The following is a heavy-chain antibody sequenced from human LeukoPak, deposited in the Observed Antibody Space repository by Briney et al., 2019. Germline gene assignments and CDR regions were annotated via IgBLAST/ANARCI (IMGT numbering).Heavy chain of an antibody. CDR3: ARDLSGYGGSFDY. Sequence: PGGSLRLSCAASGFTFSSYSMNWVRQAPGKGLEWVSSISSSSSYIYYADSVKGRFTISRDNAKNSLYLQMNSLRAEDTAVYNCARDLSGYGGSFDYWGQGTLVTVSS. CDR2: ISSSSSYI. D-gene: IGHD4-23*01. J-gene: IGHJ4*02. CDR1: GFTFSSYS. V-gene: IGHV3-21*01.